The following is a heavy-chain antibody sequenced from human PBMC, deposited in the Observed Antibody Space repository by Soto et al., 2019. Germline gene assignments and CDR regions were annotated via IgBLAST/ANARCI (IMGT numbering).Heavy chain of an antibody. CDR1: GFTFSSDW. CDR3: ARNVSTGTSSLYFDAWDM. CDR2: IRKDGSKT. Sequence: EVRLVESGGGLVQPGGSLRLSCAASGFTFSSDWMTWVRQAPGKGLEWVANIRKDGSKTSYLDSVRGRVTISKDNAQSSLYLQMDSLRAERTALYYRARNVSTGTSSLYFDAWDMWGQGKMVTVSS. V-gene: IGHV3-7*05. D-gene: IGHD6-13*01. J-gene: IGHJ3*02.